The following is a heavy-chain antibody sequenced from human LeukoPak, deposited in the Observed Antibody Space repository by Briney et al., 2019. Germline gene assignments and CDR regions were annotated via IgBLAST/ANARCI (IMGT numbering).Heavy chain of an antibody. J-gene: IGHJ6*02. CDR1: GFTVSSNY. CDR3: ARVRSVTTGVYYYYGMDV. V-gene: IGHV3-66*01. CDR2: IYSGGST. Sequence: GGSLRLSCAASGFTVSSNYMSWVRQAPGKGLEWVSVIYSGGSTYYADSVKGRFTISRDNSKNTLYLQMNSLRAEDTAVYYCARVRSVTTGVYYYYGMDVWGQGTTVTVSS. D-gene: IGHD4-23*01.